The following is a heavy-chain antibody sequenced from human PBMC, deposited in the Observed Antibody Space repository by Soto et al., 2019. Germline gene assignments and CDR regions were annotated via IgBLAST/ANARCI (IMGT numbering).Heavy chain of an antibody. Sequence: SETPSLTCSVSGGSISSYYWSWIRQPPGKGLEWIGYIYYSGSTNYNPSLKSRVTISVDTSKNQFSLKLSSVTAADTAVYYCARHADYYDSSGYRNWFDPWGQGTLVTVSS. D-gene: IGHD3-22*01. CDR3: ARHADYYDSSGYRNWFDP. CDR2: IYYSGST. V-gene: IGHV4-59*08. CDR1: GGSISSYY. J-gene: IGHJ5*02.